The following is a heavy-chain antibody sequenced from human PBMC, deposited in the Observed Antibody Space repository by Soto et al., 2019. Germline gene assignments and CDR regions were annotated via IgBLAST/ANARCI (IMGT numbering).Heavy chain of an antibody. Sequence: SVKVSCKASGGTFSSYAISWVRQAPGQGLEWMGGIIPIFGTANYAQKFQGRVTITADESTSTAYMELSSLRSEDTAVYYCARGPGSYYVSVYFDYWGQGTLVTVSS. V-gene: IGHV1-69*13. CDR3: ARGPGSYYVSVYFDY. J-gene: IGHJ4*02. CDR1: GGTFSSYA. D-gene: IGHD1-26*01. CDR2: IIPIFGTA.